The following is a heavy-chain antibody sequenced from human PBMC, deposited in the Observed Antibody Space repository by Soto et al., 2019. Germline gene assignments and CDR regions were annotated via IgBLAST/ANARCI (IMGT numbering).Heavy chain of an antibody. CDR2: IKEDGSEK. CDR1: GFTFSSSW. Sequence: GGSLRLSCAASGFTFSSSWMSWVRQGPGKGLEWVANIKEDGSEKDYVDSVEGRFTISRDNAKKSLFLQMDSLRVEDTAVYYCARGHSWGQGALVTVSS. CDR3: ARGHS. J-gene: IGHJ4*02. V-gene: IGHV3-7*03.